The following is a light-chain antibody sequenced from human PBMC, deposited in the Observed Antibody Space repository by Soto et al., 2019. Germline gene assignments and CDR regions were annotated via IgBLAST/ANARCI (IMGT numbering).Light chain of an antibody. J-gene: IGLJ3*02. Sequence: QSALTQPPSASGSPGQSVTISCTGTSSDVGDYKYVSWYQQYPGKAPKLMIYEVSKRTSGVPDRFSGSKSGNTASLTVSGLQPEEEADDYCTSYVGSNIWVFGGGTKLTVL. CDR1: SSDVGDYKY. V-gene: IGLV2-8*01. CDR3: TSYVGSNIWV. CDR2: EVS.